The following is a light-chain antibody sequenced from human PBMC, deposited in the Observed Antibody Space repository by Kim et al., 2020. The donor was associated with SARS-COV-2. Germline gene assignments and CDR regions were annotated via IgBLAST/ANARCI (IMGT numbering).Light chain of an antibody. V-gene: IGLV2-14*04. Sequence: GQSIPISCTGTSSDVGGYNYVSWYQQHPGKAPKLIIYDVTQRASGISDRFSGSKSANTASLTISGLQTEDEADYYCSSQTSSLTVLFGGGTQLTVL. CDR1: SSDVGGYNY. CDR3: SSQTSSLTVL. J-gene: IGLJ2*01. CDR2: DVT.